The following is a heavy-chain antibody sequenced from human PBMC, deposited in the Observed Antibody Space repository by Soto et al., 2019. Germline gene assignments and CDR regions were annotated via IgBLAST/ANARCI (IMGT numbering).Heavy chain of an antibody. V-gene: IGHV4-39*01. D-gene: IGHD3-10*01. Sequence: TCTVSGGSISSSSYYWGWIRQPRGKGLEWIGSIYYSGSTYYNPSLKSRVTISVDTSKNQFSLKLSSVTAADTAVYYCARHGLGMVRGVGYYYYGMDVWGQGTTVTVSS. CDR2: IYYSGST. J-gene: IGHJ6*02. CDR1: GGSISSSSYY. CDR3: ARHGLGMVRGVGYYYYGMDV.